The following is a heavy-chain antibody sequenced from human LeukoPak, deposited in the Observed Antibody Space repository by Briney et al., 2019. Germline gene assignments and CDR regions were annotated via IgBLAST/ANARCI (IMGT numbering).Heavy chain of an antibody. V-gene: IGHV4-38-2*01. CDR2: IYHSGST. Sequence: PSETLSLTCAVSGYSISSGYYWAWIRQPPGKGLEWIGSIYHSGSTYYNPPLKSRVTISVDTSKNQFSLRLSSVTAADTAMYYCARSISTTGTDYWGQGTLVTVSS. CDR3: ARSISTTGTDY. D-gene: IGHD1-7*01. CDR1: GYSISSGYY. J-gene: IGHJ4*02.